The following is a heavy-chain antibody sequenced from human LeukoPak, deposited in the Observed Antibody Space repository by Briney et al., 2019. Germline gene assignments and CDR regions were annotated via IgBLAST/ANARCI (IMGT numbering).Heavy chain of an antibody. Sequence: GGSLRLSCAASGNYWMHWVRQAPGKGLVWVPHINSDGSWTSYADSVKGRFTISKDNAKNTVYLQMNSLRAEDTAVYYCVSFYETYWGRGTLVTVSS. V-gene: IGHV3-74*01. CDR1: GNYW. D-gene: IGHD2/OR15-2a*01. CDR3: VSFYETY. CDR2: INSDGSWT. J-gene: IGHJ4*02.